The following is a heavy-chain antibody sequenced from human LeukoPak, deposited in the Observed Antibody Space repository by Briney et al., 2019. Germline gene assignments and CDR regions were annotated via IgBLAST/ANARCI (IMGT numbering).Heavy chain of an antibody. J-gene: IGHJ4*02. CDR3: ARERTYYYGSGSSDY. Sequence: PGGSLRLSCAASGFTFSSYAMSWVRQAPGKGLEWVANIKQDGSEKYYVDSVKGRFTISRDNAKNSLYLQMNSLRAEDTAVYYCARERTYYYGSGSSDYWGQGTLVTVSS. CDR2: IKQDGSEK. D-gene: IGHD3-10*01. CDR1: GFTFSSYA. V-gene: IGHV3-7*01.